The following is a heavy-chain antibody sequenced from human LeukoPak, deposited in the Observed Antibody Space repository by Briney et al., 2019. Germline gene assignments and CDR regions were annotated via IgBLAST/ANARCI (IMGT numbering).Heavy chain of an antibody. V-gene: IGHV4-39*07. CDR2: IYYSGST. J-gene: IGHJ6*03. CDR1: GGSISSSSYY. CDR3: ARSRGYSYGNYYYYYYMDV. Sequence: SETLSLTCTVSGGSISSSSYYWGWIRQPPGKGLEWIGSIYYSGSTNYNPSLKSRVTISVDTSKNQFSLKLSSVTAADTAVYYCARSRGYSYGNYYYYYYMDVWGKGTTVTVSS. D-gene: IGHD5-18*01.